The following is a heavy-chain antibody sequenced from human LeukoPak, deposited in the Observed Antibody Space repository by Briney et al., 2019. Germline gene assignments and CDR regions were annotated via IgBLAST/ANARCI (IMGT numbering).Heavy chain of an antibody. CDR1: GFTFSSYA. CDR3: ARDRSGGWGFGY. J-gene: IGHJ4*02. V-gene: IGHV3-30*01. Sequence: GGSLRLSCAASGFTFSSYAMHWVRQAPGKGLEWVAVISYDGSNKYYADSVKGRFNISRDNSKNTLYLQMNSLRAEDTAVYYYARDRSGGWGFGYWGQGTLVTVSS. D-gene: IGHD1-26*01. CDR2: ISYDGSNK.